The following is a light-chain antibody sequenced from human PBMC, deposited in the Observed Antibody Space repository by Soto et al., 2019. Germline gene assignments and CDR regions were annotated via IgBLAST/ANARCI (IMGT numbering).Light chain of an antibody. V-gene: IGKV3-20*01. J-gene: IGKJ1*01. Sequence: EIVLTQSPGTLSLSPGERATLSCRASQSVSSSYLAWFQQKPGQAPRLLIYGASSRATGIPDRFSGSGSGTDFTLTISRLEPEDFAVYYCQEHGSSPWTLGQGPRADIK. CDR1: QSVSSSY. CDR3: QEHGSSPWT. CDR2: GAS.